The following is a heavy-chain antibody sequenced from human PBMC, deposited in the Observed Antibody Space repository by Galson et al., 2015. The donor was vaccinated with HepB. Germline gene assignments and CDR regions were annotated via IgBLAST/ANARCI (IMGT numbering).Heavy chain of an antibody. J-gene: IGHJ4*02. CDR2: ISSSSSYI. CDR3: ARDKWYGDYDTRPPVKNYFDY. CDR1: GFTFSSYS. V-gene: IGHV3-21*01. Sequence: SLRLSCAASGFTFSSYSMNWVRQAPGKGLEWVSSISSSSSYIYYADSVKGRFTISRDNAKNSLYLQMNSLRAEDTAVYYCARDKWYGDYDTRPPVKNYFDYWGQGTLVTVSS. D-gene: IGHD4-17*01.